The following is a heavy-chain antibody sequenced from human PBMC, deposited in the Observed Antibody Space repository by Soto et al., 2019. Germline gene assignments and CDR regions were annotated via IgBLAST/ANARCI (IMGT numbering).Heavy chain of an antibody. D-gene: IGHD3-10*01. V-gene: IGHV3-30*18. CDR3: AKDRYYGSGSYYYYYYGMDV. Sequence: GGSLRLSXAASGFTFSSYGMHWVRQAPGKGLEWVAVISYDGSNKYYADSVKGRFTISRDNSKNTLYLQMNSLRAEDTAVYYCAKDRYYGSGSYYYYYYGMDVWGQGTTVTVSS. CDR2: ISYDGSNK. J-gene: IGHJ6*02. CDR1: GFTFSSYG.